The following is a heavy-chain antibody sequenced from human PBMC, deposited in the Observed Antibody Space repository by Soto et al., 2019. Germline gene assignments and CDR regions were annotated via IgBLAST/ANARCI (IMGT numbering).Heavy chain of an antibody. CDR2: ISSSRTYI. V-gene: IGHV3-21*02. D-gene: IGHD2-21*02. Sequence: EVQLVQSGGGLVKPGESLRLSCAASGFTFNTYNMNWVRQAPGKGLEWLSSISSSRTYIYYADSVRGRFTISRDNAKNSLYLQMNSLRAEDTAVYYCARVTLYTASFDYWAQGTLVTVSS. CDR3: ARVTLYTASFDY. J-gene: IGHJ4*02. CDR1: GFTFNTYN.